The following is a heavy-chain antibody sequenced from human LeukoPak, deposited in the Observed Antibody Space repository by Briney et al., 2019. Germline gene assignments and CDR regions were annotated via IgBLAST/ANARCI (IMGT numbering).Heavy chain of an antibody. CDR2: INPNSGGT. CDR3: ARDGGTGWELLRYYFDY. CDR1: VYTYTGYY. J-gene: IGHJ4*02. Sequence: ASVKVSCKASVYTYTGYYMHWVRQAPGQGLEWMGWINPNSGGTNYAQKFQGRVTMTRDTSISTAYMELSRLRSDDTAVYYCARDGGTGWELLRYYFDYWGQGTLVTVSS. D-gene: IGHD1-26*01. V-gene: IGHV1-2*02.